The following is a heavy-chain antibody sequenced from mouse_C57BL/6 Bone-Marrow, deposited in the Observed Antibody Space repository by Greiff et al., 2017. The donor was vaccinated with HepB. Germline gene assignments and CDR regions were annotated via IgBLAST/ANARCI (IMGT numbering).Heavy chain of an antibody. CDR1: GYTFTSYW. CDR3: ARGIGLRRRFAY. Sequence: VPLQQPGAELVKPGASVKLSCKASGYTFTSYWLHWVKQRPGRGLEWIGRIDPNSGGTKYNEKFTSKATLTVDKPSSTAYMQRSSLTSEGTAVYDRARGIGLRRRFAYWSQGTLVTVSA. V-gene: IGHV1-72*01. D-gene: IGHD2-2*01. J-gene: IGHJ3*01. CDR2: IDPNSGGT.